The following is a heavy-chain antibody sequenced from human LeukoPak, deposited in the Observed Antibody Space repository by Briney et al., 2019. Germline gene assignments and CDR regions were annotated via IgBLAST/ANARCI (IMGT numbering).Heavy chain of an antibody. CDR3: ARKDFSSGSSSY. V-gene: IGHV3-11*04. CDR1: GFPFSRFY. CDR2: IGLSGSPL. D-gene: IGHD3-22*01. Sequence: VRPGGSLRLSCAVSGFPFSRFYMSWIRQAPGKGLEWISYIGLSGSPLDYADSVKGRFTISRDNAKNSLYLDMNSLRAEDTAVYYCARKDFSSGSSSYWGQGTLVTVSS. J-gene: IGHJ4*02.